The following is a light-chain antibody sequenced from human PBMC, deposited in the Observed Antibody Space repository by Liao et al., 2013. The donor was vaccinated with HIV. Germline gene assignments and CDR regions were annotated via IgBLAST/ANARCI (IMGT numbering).Light chain of an antibody. CDR1: NIGSKS. CDR3: QVWDSSSDHPGV. V-gene: IGLV3-21*01. Sequence: SYELTQPPSVSVAPGKTARITCGGNNIGSKSVHWYQQKPGQAPVLVIYYDSDRPSGIPERFSGSNSGNTATLTISRVEAGDEADYYCQVWDSSSDHPGVFGTGDQGHR. CDR2: YDS. J-gene: IGLJ1*01.